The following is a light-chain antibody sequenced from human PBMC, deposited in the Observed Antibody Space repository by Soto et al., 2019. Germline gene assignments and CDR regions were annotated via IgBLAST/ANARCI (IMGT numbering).Light chain of an antibody. J-gene: IGKJ3*01. CDR3: QRYGSSPLT. CDR1: QSVSSSY. Sequence: EIVLTQSPGTLSLSPAERATLSCRASQSVSSSYLAWYQQKPGQAPRLLIYGASSRARGIPDRFSGSGSGTDLTLTISRLEPEDFAVYYCQRYGSSPLTFGPGTKVDIK. V-gene: IGKV3-20*01. CDR2: GAS.